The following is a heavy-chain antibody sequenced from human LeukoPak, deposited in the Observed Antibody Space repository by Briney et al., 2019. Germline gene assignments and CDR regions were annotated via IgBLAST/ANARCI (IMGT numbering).Heavy chain of an antibody. Sequence: GGSLRLSCAASGFTFSSYAMSWVRQAPVKGLEWVSAISGSGGSTHYADSVKGRFTISRDNSKNTLYLQMNSLRAEDTAVYYCAKRIAVAGNFDYWGQGTLVTVSS. CDR3: AKRIAVAGNFDY. V-gene: IGHV3-23*01. J-gene: IGHJ4*02. D-gene: IGHD6-19*01. CDR1: GFTFSSYA. CDR2: ISGSGGST.